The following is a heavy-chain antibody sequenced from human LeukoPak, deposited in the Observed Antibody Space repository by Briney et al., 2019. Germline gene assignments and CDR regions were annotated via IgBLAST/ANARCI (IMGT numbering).Heavy chain of an antibody. V-gene: IGHV4-34*01. CDR3: ARGTGYCSSTSCLAFGNWFDP. D-gene: IGHD2-2*01. J-gene: IGHJ5*02. Sequence: SETLSLTCAVYGGSFSGYYWSWIRQPPGKGLEWIGEINHSGSTNYNPSLKSRVTISVDTSKNQFSLKLSSVTAADTAVYYCARGTGYCSSTSCLAFGNWFDPWGQGTLVTVSS. CDR2: INHSGST. CDR1: GGSFSGYY.